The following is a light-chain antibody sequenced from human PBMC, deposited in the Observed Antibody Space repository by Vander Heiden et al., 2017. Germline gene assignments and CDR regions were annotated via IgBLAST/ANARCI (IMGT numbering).Light chain of an antibody. CDR2: KAS. CDR3: QQYNSYPLT. V-gene: IGKV1-5*03. Sequence: DIQMTQSPSTLSASVGDRVTITCRASQSISSWLAWYQQKPGKAPKLLIYKASSLESGVPSRFSSSESGTEFTLTISSLQPDDFATYYCQQYNSYPLTFGGGTKVEIK. CDR1: QSISSW. J-gene: IGKJ4*01.